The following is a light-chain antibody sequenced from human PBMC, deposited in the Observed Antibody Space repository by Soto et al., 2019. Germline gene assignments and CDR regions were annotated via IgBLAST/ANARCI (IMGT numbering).Light chain of an antibody. CDR3: ISYTSSSTHV. CDR2: DVS. V-gene: IGLV2-14*03. CDR1: SSDVGAYNF. J-gene: IGLJ1*01. Sequence: QSALTQPASVSGSPGQSITISCTGTSSDVGAYNFVSWYQQHPGKLPKLMIFDVSRRPSGVSDRFSGSKSGNTASLTISGLRAEDEGDYYCISYTSSSTHVFGSGTKVTVL.